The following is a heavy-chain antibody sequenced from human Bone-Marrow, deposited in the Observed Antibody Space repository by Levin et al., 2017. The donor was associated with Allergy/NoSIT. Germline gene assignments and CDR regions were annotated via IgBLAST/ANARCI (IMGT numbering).Heavy chain of an antibody. D-gene: IGHD5-18*01. CDR1: GSQLRGNK. CDR3: ARESSYGFGY. Sequence: PGGSLRLSXAXTGSQLRGNKWNWNRQHPRKGLEWVSYISSTSSSTNYADSVKGRFTISRDNAKNSLYLQMNSLRAEDTAVYYCARESSYGFGYWGQGTLVTVSS. CDR2: ISSTSSST. J-gene: IGHJ4*02. V-gene: IGHV3-11*05.